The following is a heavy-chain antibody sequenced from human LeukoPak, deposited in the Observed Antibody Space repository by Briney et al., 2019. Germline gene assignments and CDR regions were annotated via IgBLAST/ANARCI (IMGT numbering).Heavy chain of an antibody. V-gene: IGHV1-69*04. D-gene: IGHD2-21*02. CDR2: IVPILGIA. CDR1: GGTFSSYA. J-gene: IGHJ4*02. Sequence: GASVKVSCKASGGTFSSYAISWVRQAPGQGLEWMGRIVPILGIANYAQKFQGRVTITADKSTSTAYMELSSLRSEDTAVYYCARSEPYCGGDCYPDYWGQGTLVTVSS. CDR3: ARSEPYCGGDCYPDY.